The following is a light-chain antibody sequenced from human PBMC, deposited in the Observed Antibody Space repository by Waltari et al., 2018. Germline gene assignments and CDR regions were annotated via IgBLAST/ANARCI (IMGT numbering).Light chain of an antibody. CDR2: GVS. V-gene: IGKV3D-15*01. CDR3: QQYNNWPPEMYT. J-gene: IGKJ2*01. Sequence: ETMMTQSPDTLSVSPGERANLSCRASQSISSNLAWYQQKPGQAPRLLIFGVSTRATGIPARFSGSGSGTEFTLTISSLESEDFGIYYCQQYNNWPPEMYTFGQGTKLEI. CDR1: QSISSN.